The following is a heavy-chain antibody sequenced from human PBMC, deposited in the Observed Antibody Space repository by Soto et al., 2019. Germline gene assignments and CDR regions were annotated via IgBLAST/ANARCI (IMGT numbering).Heavy chain of an antibody. J-gene: IGHJ3*02. CDR3: ARDSIPNYGDFGGAFDI. Sequence: SETLSLTCTVSGGSISSYYWSWIRQPPGKGLEWIGYIYYSGSTNYNPSLKSRVTISVDTSKNQFSLKLSSVTAADTAVYYCARDSIPNYGDFGGAFDIWGQGTMVTVSS. CDR1: GGSISSYY. CDR2: IYYSGST. V-gene: IGHV4-59*01. D-gene: IGHD4-17*01.